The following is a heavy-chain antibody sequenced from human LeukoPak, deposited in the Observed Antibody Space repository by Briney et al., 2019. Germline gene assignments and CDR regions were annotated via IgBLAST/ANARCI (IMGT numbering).Heavy chain of an antibody. CDR2: IRSKTDGGTT. J-gene: IGHJ4*02. V-gene: IGHV3-15*01. CDR3: TTDYYYDNY. D-gene: IGHD3-22*01. Sequence: KAGGSLRLSCAVAGFTFSNAWMNWVGHAPGKGLEWVGRIRSKTDGGTTDYAAPVKGRFTISRDDSENTLYLQMNSLRTEDTAVYYCTTDYYYDNYWGQGTLVTVAS. CDR1: GFTFSNAW.